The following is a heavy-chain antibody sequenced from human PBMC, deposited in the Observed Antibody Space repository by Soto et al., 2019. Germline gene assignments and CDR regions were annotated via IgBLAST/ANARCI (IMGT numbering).Heavy chain of an antibody. Sequence: PSETLSLTCTVSGGSISRSSYYWGWIRQAPRKGLEWIGSIYYSGSTYYNPSLKRRVTISVDTSKNQFSLKLSSVTAADTAVYYCARRLYYDSSGFEGGGMDVWGQGTTVPVSS. CDR1: GGSISRSSYY. CDR2: IYYSGST. J-gene: IGHJ6*02. CDR3: ARRLYYDSSGFEGGGMDV. D-gene: IGHD3-22*01. V-gene: IGHV4-39*01.